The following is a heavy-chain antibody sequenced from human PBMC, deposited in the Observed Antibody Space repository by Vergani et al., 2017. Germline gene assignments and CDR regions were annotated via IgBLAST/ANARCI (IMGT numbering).Heavy chain of an antibody. CDR2: IIPIFGTA. CDR3: ARDQHVPAAGGGYYYYYMDV. D-gene: IGHD2-2*01. J-gene: IGHJ6*03. Sequence: QVQLVQSGAEVKKPGASVKVSCKASGYTFTSYGISWVRQAPGQGLEWMGGIIPIFGTANYAQKFQGRVTITADKSTSTAYMELSSLRSEDTAVYYCARDQHVPAAGGGYYYYYMDVWGKGTTVTVSS. V-gene: IGHV1-69*06. CDR1: GYTFTSYG.